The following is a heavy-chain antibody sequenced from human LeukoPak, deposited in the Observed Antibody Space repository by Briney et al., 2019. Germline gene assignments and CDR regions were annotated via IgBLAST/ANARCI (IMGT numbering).Heavy chain of an antibody. D-gene: IGHD2-2*01. CDR2: IKQDGSEK. V-gene: IGHV3-7*01. Sequence: GGSLRLSCAASGFTFSNHWMSWVRQAPGKGREWVANIKQDGSEKYYVDSVKGRFTISRDNAKNSLYLQMNSLRAEDTAVYYCARDYCSSTSCHDVFDIWGQGTMVTVSS. CDR1: GFTFSNHW. J-gene: IGHJ3*02. CDR3: ARDYCSSTSCHDVFDI.